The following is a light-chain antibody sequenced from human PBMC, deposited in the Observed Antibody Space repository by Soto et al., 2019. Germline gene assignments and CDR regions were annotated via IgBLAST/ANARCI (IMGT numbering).Light chain of an antibody. CDR3: QQGHHWPLT. J-gene: IGKJ2*01. V-gene: IGKV3-15*01. CDR2: GAS. CDR1: QSINSE. Sequence: EIVMTQSPATLSLSPGERAALSCRASQSINSELAWYQQKPGQPPRLLIYGASTRATGVPARFTGSESGSEFTHTISGLQSEDFAVYYCQQGHHWPLTFGQGTRLEI.